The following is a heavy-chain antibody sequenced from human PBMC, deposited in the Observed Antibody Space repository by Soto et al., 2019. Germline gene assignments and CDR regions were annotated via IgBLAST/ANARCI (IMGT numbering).Heavy chain of an antibody. V-gene: IGHV4-31*03. CDR2: IYYSGST. Sequence: PSETLSLTCTVSGGSISSGGYYWSWIRQHPGKGLEWIGHIYYSGSTHYNPSLKNRISISVDTSKNQFSLKLSSVTAADTAVYDCARYYFGSASYLLWGQGTPVTVS. CDR3: ARYYFGSASYLL. CDR1: GGSISSGGYY. J-gene: IGHJ4*02. D-gene: IGHD3-10*01.